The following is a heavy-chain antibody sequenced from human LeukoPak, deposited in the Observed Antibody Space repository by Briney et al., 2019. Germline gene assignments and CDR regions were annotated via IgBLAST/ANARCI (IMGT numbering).Heavy chain of an antibody. CDR2: IYHSGST. V-gene: IGHV4-30-2*01. CDR1: GGSLSSGGYS. CDR3: ARVDRDSLHGWFDP. Sequence: PSQTLSLTCAVYGGSLSSGGYSWSWLRQPPGTGLEWIGYIYHSGSTYYNPSLKSRVTISVDRSKNQFSLKLSSVTAADTAVYYCARVDRDSLHGWFDPWGQGTLVTVSS. J-gene: IGHJ5*02. D-gene: IGHD3-10*01.